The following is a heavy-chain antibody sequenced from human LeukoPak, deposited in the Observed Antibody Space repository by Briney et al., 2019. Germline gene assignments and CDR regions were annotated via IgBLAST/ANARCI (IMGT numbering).Heavy chain of an antibody. D-gene: IGHD7-27*01. CDR3: ARDNWGSGYYFDY. CDR2: IYPGDSDT. CDR1: GYSFTSYW. Sequence: GESLKISCKGSGYSFTSYWIGWVRQMPGRGLEWVGIIYPGDSDTRYSPSFQGQVTISADKSISTAYLQWSSLKASDTAMYYCARDNWGSGYYFDYWGQGTLVTISS. J-gene: IGHJ4*02. V-gene: IGHV5-51*01.